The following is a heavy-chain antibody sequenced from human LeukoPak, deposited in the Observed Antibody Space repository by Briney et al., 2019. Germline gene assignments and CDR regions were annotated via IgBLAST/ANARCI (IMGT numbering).Heavy chain of an antibody. J-gene: IGHJ1*01. CDR3: AITYSSSWYGYFQH. D-gene: IGHD6-13*01. V-gene: IGHV1-69*04. CDR1: GGTFSSYA. CDR2: IIPILGIA. Sequence: ASVKVSCKASGGTFSSYAISWVRQAPGQGLEWMGRIIPILGIANHAQKFQGRVTITADKSTSTAYMELSSLRSEDTAVYYCAITYSSSWYGYFQHWGQGTLVTVSS.